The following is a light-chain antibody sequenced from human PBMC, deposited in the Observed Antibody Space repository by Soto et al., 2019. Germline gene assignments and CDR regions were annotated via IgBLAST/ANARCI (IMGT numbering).Light chain of an antibody. V-gene: IGLV2-14*01. J-gene: IGLJ1*01. CDR1: SSDVGGYDY. CDR3: TSYTPTSTYV. Sequence: QSVLTQPASVSGSPGQSITISCTGTSSDVGGYDYVSWYQQHPGKAPKFMIYEVTNRPSGVSHRFSGSKSGNTASLTISGLQADDEADYYCTSYTPTSTYVFGTGTKV. CDR2: EVT.